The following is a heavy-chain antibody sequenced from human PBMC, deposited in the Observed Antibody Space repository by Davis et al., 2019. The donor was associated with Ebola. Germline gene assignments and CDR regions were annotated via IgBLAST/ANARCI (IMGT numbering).Heavy chain of an antibody. Sequence: ASVKVSCKASGYTFTSYDINWVRQATGQGLEWMGWMNPNSGNTGYAQNFQGRVTMTRNTSISTAYMELSSLRSEDTAVYYCARRRWSSSGCIFSWGQGTMVTVSS. V-gene: IGHV1-8*01. CDR2: MNPNSGNT. J-gene: IGHJ3*01. D-gene: IGHD3-22*01. CDR1: GYTFTSYD. CDR3: ARRRWSSSGCIFS.